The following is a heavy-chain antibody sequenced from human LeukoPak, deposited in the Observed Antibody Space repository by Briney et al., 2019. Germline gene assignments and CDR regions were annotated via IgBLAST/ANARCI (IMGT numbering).Heavy chain of an antibody. V-gene: IGHV1-69*13. CDR2: IIPIFGTA. CDR3: ARVVFRVTTIGSGWFDP. Sequence: SVKVSCKPSGGTFSSYAISWVRQAPGQGLEWMGGIIPIFGTANYAQKFQGRVTITADESTSTAYMELSSLRSEDTAVYYCARVVFRVTTIGSGWFDPWGQRPLVTVSS. J-gene: IGHJ5*01. D-gene: IGHD4-11*01. CDR1: GGTFSSYA.